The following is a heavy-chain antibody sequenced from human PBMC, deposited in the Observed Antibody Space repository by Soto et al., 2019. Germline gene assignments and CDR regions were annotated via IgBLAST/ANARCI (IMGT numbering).Heavy chain of an antibody. CDR2: IYYRSKWFH. D-gene: IGHD2-15*01. CDR3: ARVHCSAGTCLDGLDF. Sequence: SQTLSLPCVISGDSVSSNGACWNWIRQSPSRGLQWLGRIYYRSKWFHDYAASVESRMAINPDTSRNQFSLQLNYVTPEDTAAYYCARVHCSAGTCLDGLDFWGQGTTVTVSS. V-gene: IGHV6-1*01. J-gene: IGHJ6*02. CDR1: GDSVSSNGAC.